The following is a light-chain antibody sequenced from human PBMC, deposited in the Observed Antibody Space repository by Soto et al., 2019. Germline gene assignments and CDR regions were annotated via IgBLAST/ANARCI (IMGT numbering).Light chain of an antibody. CDR2: DAS. V-gene: IGKV3-11*01. CDR3: QQRRNWPPYT. CDR1: QSVSSY. Sequence: EIVLTQSPATLSLSPGERATLSCRASQSVSSYLAWYQQKPGQAPRLLIYDASNRATGIPARFSGSGSGTAFTLTTSSLQPEDFAVYYCQQRRNWPPYTFGQGTKLEIK. J-gene: IGKJ2*01.